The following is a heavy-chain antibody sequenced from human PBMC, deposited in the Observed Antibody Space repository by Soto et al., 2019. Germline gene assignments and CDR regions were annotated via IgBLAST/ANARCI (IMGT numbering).Heavy chain of an antibody. J-gene: IGHJ6*02. CDR3: ASDYDFWSGYSLNFFQSAHYYGMDV. D-gene: IGHD3-3*01. Sequence: GGSLRLSCAASGFTFSSYSMNWVRQAPGKGLEWVSSISSSSSYIYYADSVKGRFTISRDNAKNSLYLQMNSLRAEDTAVYYCASDYDFWSGYSLNFFQSAHYYGMDVWGQGTTVTVSS. CDR1: GFTFSSYS. V-gene: IGHV3-21*01. CDR2: ISSSSSYI.